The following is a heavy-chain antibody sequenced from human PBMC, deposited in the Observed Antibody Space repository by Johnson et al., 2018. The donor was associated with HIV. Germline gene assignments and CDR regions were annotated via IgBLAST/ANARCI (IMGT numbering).Heavy chain of an antibody. D-gene: IGHD2-15*01. CDR1: GFTVSSNY. Sequence: VQLVESGGGLIQPGGSLRLSCAASGFTVSSNYMSWVRQAPGKGLEWVSGINWNGGSTGYADSVKGRFTISRDNSKNTLYLQMNSLRAEDTAVYYCAKEGRGGAFDIWGQGTMVTVSS. CDR3: AKEGRGGAFDI. CDR2: INWNGGST. V-gene: IGHV3-66*03. J-gene: IGHJ3*02.